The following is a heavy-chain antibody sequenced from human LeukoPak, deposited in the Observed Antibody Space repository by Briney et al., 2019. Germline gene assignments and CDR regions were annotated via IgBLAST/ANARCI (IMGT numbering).Heavy chain of an antibody. Sequence: ASAMVSCKASGNTFTSYGVSWVRQAPGQELEWMGWISAYNGNTNYAQKVRGRVTMTTDTSTRTAYMELRSLRSDDTAVYYCARGLQEILAWLTAFSAFDIWGQGTMVTVSS. CDR3: ARGLQEILAWLTAFSAFDI. CDR1: GNTFTSYG. D-gene: IGHD6-19*01. J-gene: IGHJ3*02. V-gene: IGHV1-18*01. CDR2: ISAYNGNT.